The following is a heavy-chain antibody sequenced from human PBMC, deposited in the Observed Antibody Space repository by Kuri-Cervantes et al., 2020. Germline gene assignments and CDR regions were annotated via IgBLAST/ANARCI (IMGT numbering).Heavy chain of an antibody. V-gene: IGHV3-23*01. CDR1: GLTFSSYA. Sequence: GESLKISCAASGLTFSSYAMSWVRQAPGKGLEWVSAISGSGGSTYYADSVKGRLTISRDNSKNTLYLQMNSLRAEDTAVYYCAKDGWDYWGQGTLVTVSS. CDR2: ISGSGGST. J-gene: IGHJ4*02. D-gene: IGHD6-19*01. CDR3: AKDGWDY.